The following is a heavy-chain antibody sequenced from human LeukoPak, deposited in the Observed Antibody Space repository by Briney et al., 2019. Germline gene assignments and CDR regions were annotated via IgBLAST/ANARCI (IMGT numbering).Heavy chain of an antibody. CDR3: ARALMTLVRGVPRTTWFDP. V-gene: IGHV4-34*01. CDR1: GGSFSGYY. Sequence: SETLSLTCGVFGGSFSGYYCTWVRQAPGKGLEWIGEISESGTTNYNASLNNRVTLSVDTSKNQFSLKMTSLTAADTGVFYCARALMTLVRGVPRTTWFDPWGQGTLVTVSS. J-gene: IGHJ5*02. D-gene: IGHD3-10*01. CDR2: ISESGTT.